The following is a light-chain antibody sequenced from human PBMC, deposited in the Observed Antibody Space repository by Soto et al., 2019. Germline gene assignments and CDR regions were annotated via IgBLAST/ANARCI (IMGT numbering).Light chain of an antibody. V-gene: IGLV2-14*01. CDR1: SSDVGGYNY. CDR2: AVS. Sequence: QSALTQPASVSGSPGQSITISCIGTSSDVGGYNYVSWYRHHPGKAPKLMIYAVSSRPSGVSNRFSGSKSGNTASLTISELQAEDEADYYCSSYTSSSPVVFGGGTKVTVL. J-gene: IGLJ3*02. CDR3: SSYTSSSPVV.